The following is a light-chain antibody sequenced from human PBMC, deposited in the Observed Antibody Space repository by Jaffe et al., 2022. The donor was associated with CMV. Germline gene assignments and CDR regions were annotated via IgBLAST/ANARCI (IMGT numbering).Light chain of an antibody. V-gene: IGLV1-51*01. Sequence: QSVLTQPPSVSAAPGQKVAISCSGSTSNIGDNYVSWYQHLPGTAPKLLIYDNSQRPSGIPDRFSGSKSGTSATLGITGLQTGDEADYYCGTYDNSLSSVVFGEGTKLTVL. CDR1: TSNIGDNY. J-gene: IGLJ2*01. CDR3: GTYDNSLSSVV. CDR2: DNS.